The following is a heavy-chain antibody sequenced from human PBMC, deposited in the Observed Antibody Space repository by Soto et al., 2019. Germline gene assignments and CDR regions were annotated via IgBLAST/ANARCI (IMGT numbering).Heavy chain of an antibody. V-gene: IGHV3-7*03. CDR1: GFTFSSYW. Sequence: GGSLRLSCAASGFTFSSYWMSWVRQAPGKGLEWVANIKQDGSEKYYVDSVKGRFTISRDNAKNSLYLQMNSLRAEDTAVYYCARESADFWSGYINYYYYYGMDVWGQGTTVTVSS. CDR2: IKQDGSEK. J-gene: IGHJ6*02. CDR3: ARESADFWSGYINYYYYYGMDV. D-gene: IGHD3-3*01.